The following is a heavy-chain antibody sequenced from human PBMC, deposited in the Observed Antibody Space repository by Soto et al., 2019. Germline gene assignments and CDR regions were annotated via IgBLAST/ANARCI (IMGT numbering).Heavy chain of an antibody. V-gene: IGHV4-59*01. D-gene: IGHD1-26*01. CDR2: IFHSGST. CDR1: GASISSYY. Sequence: QVQLQESGPGLVKPSETLSLTCTVSGASISSYYWSWIRQPPGQGLEWVGFIFHSGSTNCNPSLKSRVTFTVDTSKNQFSLKLTSVTAADTAVYYCARDQNGSPRFDYWGQGILITVSS. CDR3: ARDQNGSPRFDY. J-gene: IGHJ4*02.